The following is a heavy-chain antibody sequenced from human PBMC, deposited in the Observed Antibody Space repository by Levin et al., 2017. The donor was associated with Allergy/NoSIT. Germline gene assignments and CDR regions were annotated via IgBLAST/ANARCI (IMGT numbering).Heavy chain of an antibody. J-gene: IGHJ3*02. CDR2: IFYSGTT. V-gene: IGHV4-39*01. CDR1: GGSISSSEYC. D-gene: IGHD6-13*01. CDR3: AKRCSSSWSRGEACDI. Sequence: SETLSLTCTVSGGSISSSEYCWGWIRQPPGKGLEWIGNIFYSGTTYYNPSLKSRVTISVDTSKNQFSLKLKSVTAAATAVYCCAKRCSSSWSRGEACDIWGQGTMVTVSS.